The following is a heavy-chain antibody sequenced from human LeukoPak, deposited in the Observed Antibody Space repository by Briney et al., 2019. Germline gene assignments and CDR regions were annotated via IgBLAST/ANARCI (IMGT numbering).Heavy chain of an antibody. V-gene: IGHV4-34*01. CDR2: INHSGST. J-gene: IGHJ6*02. Sequence: SETLSLTCAVYGGSFSGYYWSWIRQPPGKGLEWIWEINHSGSTNYNPSLKSRVTISVATSKNQFSLKLSSVTAADTAVYYCARGDHDFWSGYYMGSGMDVWGQGTTVTVSS. CDR1: GGSFSGYY. CDR3: ARGDHDFWSGYYMGSGMDV. D-gene: IGHD3-3*01.